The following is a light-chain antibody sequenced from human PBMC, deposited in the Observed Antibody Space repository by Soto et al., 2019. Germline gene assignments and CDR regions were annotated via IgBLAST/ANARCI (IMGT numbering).Light chain of an antibody. V-gene: IGKV3-15*01. J-gene: IGKJ5*01. CDR1: QSVSSY. Sequence: EIVMTQSPATLSVSPGERATLSCRASQSVSSYLAWYQQKPGQAPRLLIYGASTRATGVPARFSGSGSGTEFTLTISSLQSEDFAVYYCQQCSDCPLITFGQGTRLEAK. CDR3: QQCSDCPLIT. CDR2: GAS.